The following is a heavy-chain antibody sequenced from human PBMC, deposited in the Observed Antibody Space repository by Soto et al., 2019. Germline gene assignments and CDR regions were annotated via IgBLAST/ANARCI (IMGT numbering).Heavy chain of an antibody. J-gene: IGHJ3*02. CDR1: GYTFTSYG. D-gene: IGHD3-22*01. V-gene: IGHV1-18*01. CDR2: ISAYNGNT. Sequence: ASVKGSCKASGYTFTSYGISWVRQAPGQGLEWMGWISAYNGNTNYAQKLQGRVTMTTDTSTSTAYMELRSLRSDDTAVYYCALNYYYDSSGPDAFDIWGQGTMVTVSS. CDR3: ALNYYYDSSGPDAFDI.